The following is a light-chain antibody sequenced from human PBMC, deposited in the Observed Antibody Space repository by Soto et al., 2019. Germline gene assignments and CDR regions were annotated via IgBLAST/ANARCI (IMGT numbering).Light chain of an antibody. CDR1: QGISSY. Sequence: AIRMTQSPSSLSASTGDRVTITCRASQGISSYLAWYQQKPGKAPKLLIYAAFTLQSGVPSRFSVSGSGTDFTLAISCLQSEDFATYYCQQYYSYPRTFGQGTKVEIK. V-gene: IGKV1-8*01. CDR2: AAF. J-gene: IGKJ1*01. CDR3: QQYYSYPRT.